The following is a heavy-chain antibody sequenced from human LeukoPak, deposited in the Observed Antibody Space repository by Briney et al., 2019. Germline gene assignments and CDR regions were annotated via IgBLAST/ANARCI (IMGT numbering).Heavy chain of an antibody. CDR2: IYYSGST. J-gene: IGHJ3*02. CDR3: ARLSVDYDSSGYYQNDAFDI. V-gene: IGHV4-59*02. Sequence: PSETLSLTCTVSGGSVSSYYWSWIRQPPGKGLEWIGYIYYSGSTNYNPSLKSRVTISVDTSKNQFSLKLSSVTAADTAVYYCARLSVDYDSSGYYQNDAFDIWGQGTMVTVSS. CDR1: GGSVSSYY. D-gene: IGHD3-22*01.